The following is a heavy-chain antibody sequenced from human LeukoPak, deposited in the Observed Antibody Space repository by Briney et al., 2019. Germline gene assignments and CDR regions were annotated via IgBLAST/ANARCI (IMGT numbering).Heavy chain of an antibody. Sequence: GGSLRLSCTTSGFTFGTYWMHWVRQTPGKGLVWVSRITSDGSSTSYADSVKGRFTISRDNSKNTLYLQMNSLRAEDTAVYYCAKPRSYYYDSTEPSDYWGQGTLVTVSS. CDR1: GFTFGTYW. CDR3: AKPRSYYYDSTEPSDY. CDR2: ITSDGSST. D-gene: IGHD3-22*01. J-gene: IGHJ4*02. V-gene: IGHV3-74*01.